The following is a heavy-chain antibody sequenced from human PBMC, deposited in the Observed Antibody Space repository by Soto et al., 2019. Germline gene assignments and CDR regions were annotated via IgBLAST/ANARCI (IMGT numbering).Heavy chain of an antibody. Sequence: ASVKVSCKASGYTFTSYGISWVRQAPGQGLEWMGWISACNGNTNYAQKLQGRVTMTTDTSTSTAYMELRSLRSDDTAVYYCARALSPDYYDSSGYYYLWGQGTLVTVSS. V-gene: IGHV1-18*01. CDR3: ARALSPDYYDSSGYYYL. D-gene: IGHD3-22*01. CDR1: GYTFTSYG. CDR2: ISACNGNT. J-gene: IGHJ5*02.